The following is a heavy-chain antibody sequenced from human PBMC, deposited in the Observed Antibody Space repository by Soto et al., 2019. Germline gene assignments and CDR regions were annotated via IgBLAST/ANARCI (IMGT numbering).Heavy chain of an antibody. CDR2: ISYDGSNK. CDR1: GFTFSSYG. Sequence: GGSLRLSCAASGFTFSSYGMHWVRLAPGKGLEWVAVISYDGSNKYYADSVKGRFTISRDNYKNTLYRQMNSLRAEDTAVYYSAHLEYWGRGTVVTVPS. V-gene: IGHV3-30*03. CDR3: AHLEY. J-gene: IGHJ4*02.